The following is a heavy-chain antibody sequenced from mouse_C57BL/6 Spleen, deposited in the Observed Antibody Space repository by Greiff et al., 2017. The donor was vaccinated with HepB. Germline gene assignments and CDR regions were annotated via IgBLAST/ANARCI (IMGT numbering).Heavy chain of an antibody. D-gene: IGHD1-1*01. CDR1: GFTFSDYG. V-gene: IGHV5-17*01. J-gene: IGHJ4*01. CDR2: ISSGSSTI. CDR3: ARSMYYGSPYYAMDY. Sequence: EVMLVESGGGLVKPGGSLKLSCAASGFTFSDYGMHWVRQAPEKGLEWVAYISSGSSTIYYADTVKGRFTISRDNAKNTLFLQMTSLRSEDTAMYYCARSMYYGSPYYAMDYWGQGTSVTVSS.